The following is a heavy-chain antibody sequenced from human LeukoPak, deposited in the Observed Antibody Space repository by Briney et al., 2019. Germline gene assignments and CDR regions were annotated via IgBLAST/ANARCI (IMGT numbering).Heavy chain of an antibody. D-gene: IGHD6-13*01. CDR3: ARLMSSSYFDY. Sequence: SETLSLTCTVSGGSISSYYWSWIRQPPGKGLEWIGYIYTSGSTNYNPSLKSRVTISVDTSKNQFSLKLSSVTAADTAVYYCARLMSSSYFDYWGQGTLVTVSP. CDR2: IYTSGST. J-gene: IGHJ4*02. CDR1: GGSISSYY. V-gene: IGHV4-4*09.